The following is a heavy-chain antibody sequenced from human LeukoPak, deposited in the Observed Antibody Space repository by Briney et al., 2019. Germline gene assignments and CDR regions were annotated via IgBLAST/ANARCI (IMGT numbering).Heavy chain of an antibody. V-gene: IGHV4-30-4*01. CDR3: ARDRYYYDSSGYSNWFDP. Sequence: SETLSLTCTVSGGSISSGDYYWSWIRQPPGKGLEWIGYIYYSGSTYYNPSLKIRVTISVDTSKNQFSLKLSSVTAADTAVYYCARDRYYYDSSGYSNWFDPWGQGTLVTVSS. CDR2: IYYSGST. CDR1: GGSISSGDYY. D-gene: IGHD3-22*01. J-gene: IGHJ5*02.